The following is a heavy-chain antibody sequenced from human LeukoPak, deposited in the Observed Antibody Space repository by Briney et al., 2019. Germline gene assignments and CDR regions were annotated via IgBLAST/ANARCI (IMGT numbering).Heavy chain of an antibody. Sequence: PSQTLSLTCTVSGGSISSGGYYWSWIRQHPGKGLEWIGYIYYSGSTYYNPSLKSRVTISVDTSKNQFSLKLSSVTAADTAVYYCARDDSSSSRLDYWGQGTLVTVSS. CDR1: GGSISSGGYY. D-gene: IGHD6-6*01. CDR2: IYYSGST. V-gene: IGHV4-31*03. J-gene: IGHJ4*02. CDR3: ARDDSSSSRLDY.